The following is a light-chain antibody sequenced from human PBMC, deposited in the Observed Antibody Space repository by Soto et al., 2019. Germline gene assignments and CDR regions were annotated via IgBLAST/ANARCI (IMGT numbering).Light chain of an antibody. Sequence: DIQMTQSPSSLSASVGDRVTITCQASQDISNYLNWYQQKPGKAPKLLIYDASNLETGVPSRFSGSASGKDFPFTISSLQPEDIAKYYCHQYDNLLTFGGGTKVEIK. V-gene: IGKV1-33*01. CDR1: QDISNY. CDR2: DAS. CDR3: HQYDNLLT. J-gene: IGKJ4*01.